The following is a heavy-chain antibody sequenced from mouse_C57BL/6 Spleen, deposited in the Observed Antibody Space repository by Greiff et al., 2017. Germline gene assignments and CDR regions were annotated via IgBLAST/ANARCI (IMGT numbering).Heavy chain of an antibody. D-gene: IGHD2-4*01. V-gene: IGHV5-17*01. Sequence: EVKVVESGGGLVKPGGSLKLSCAASGFTFSDYGMHWVRQAPEKGLEWVAYISSGSSTIYYADTVKGRFTISRDNAKNTLFLQMTSLRSEDTAMYYCASYDYDEGMDDWGQGTSVTVSS. CDR3: ASYDYDEGMDD. CDR1: GFTFSDYG. J-gene: IGHJ4*01. CDR2: ISSGSSTI.